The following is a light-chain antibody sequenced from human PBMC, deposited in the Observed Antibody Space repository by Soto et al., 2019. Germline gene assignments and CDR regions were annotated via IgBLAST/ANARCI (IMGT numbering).Light chain of an antibody. CDR1: NSDVGIYDF. J-gene: IGLJ1*01. CDR2: EVS. V-gene: IGLV2-14*01. Sequence: QSVLTQPASVSGTPGQSITISCTGSNSDVGIYDFVSWYQHHPGRAPKLIVSEVSHRPSGVSNRFSGSKSGNTASLTISGLQSEDEADYYCISYKSDDVCYVVGSGXKV. CDR3: ISYKSDDVCYV.